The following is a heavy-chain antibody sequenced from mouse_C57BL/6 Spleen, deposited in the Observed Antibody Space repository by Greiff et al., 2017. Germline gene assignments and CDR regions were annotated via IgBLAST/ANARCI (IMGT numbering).Heavy chain of an antibody. CDR3: TTAGYYGAY. CDR2: IDPENGDT. Sequence: EVMLVESGAELVRPGASVKLSCTASGFNIKDDYMHWVKQRPEQGLEWIGWIDPENGDTEYASKFQGKATITADTSSNTAYLQLSSLTSEDTAVYYCTTAGYYGAYWGQGTLVTVSA. V-gene: IGHV14-4*01. D-gene: IGHD2-3*01. CDR1: GFNIKDDY. J-gene: IGHJ3*01.